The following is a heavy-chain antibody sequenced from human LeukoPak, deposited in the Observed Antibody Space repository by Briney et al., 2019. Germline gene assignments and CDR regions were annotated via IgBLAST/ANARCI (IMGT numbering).Heavy chain of an antibody. CDR2: IYSGGST. J-gene: IGHJ6*03. Sequence: GGSLRLSCAASGFTVGSNYMSWVRQAPGKGLEWVSAIYSGGSTYYADSVKGRFTISRDNSKNTLYLQMNSLRAEDTAVYYCARDLTIFGVFRRVRTLDYMDVWGKGTTVAVYS. CDR3: ARDLTIFGVFRRVRTLDYMDV. D-gene: IGHD3-3*01. CDR1: GFTVGSNY. V-gene: IGHV3-66*02.